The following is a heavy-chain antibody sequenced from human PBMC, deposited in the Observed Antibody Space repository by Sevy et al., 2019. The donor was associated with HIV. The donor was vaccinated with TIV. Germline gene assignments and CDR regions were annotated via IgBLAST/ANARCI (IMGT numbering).Heavy chain of an antibody. CDR3: ATGWSTNWNYLYYYYYGMDV. CDR1: GYTFTSYD. CDR2: MNPNSGNT. D-gene: IGHD1-7*01. V-gene: IGHV1-8*01. Sequence: ASVKVSCKASGYTFTSYDINWVRQATGQGLEWMGWMNPNSGNTGYAQKFQGRVTMTRNTSISTAYMELSSLRSEDTAVYYCATGWSTNWNYLYYYYYGMDVWGQGTTVTVSS. J-gene: IGHJ6*02.